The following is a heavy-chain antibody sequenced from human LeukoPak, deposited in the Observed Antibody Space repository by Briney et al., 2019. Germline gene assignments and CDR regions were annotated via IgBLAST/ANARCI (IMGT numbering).Heavy chain of an antibody. Sequence: GGSLRLSCAASGFTFSDYYMSWIRQAPGKGLEWVSYISSSGSTIYYADSVKGRSTISRDNAKNSLYLQMNSLRAEDTAVYYCARGPQYYDFWSGYSPWGQGTLVTVSS. CDR2: ISSSGSTI. D-gene: IGHD3-3*01. J-gene: IGHJ5*02. CDR1: GFTFSDYY. CDR3: ARGPQYYDFWSGYSP. V-gene: IGHV3-11*01.